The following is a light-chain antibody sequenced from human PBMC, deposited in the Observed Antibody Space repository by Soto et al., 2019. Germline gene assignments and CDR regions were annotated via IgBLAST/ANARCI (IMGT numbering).Light chain of an antibody. Sequence: QSVLTQPPSVSGAPGQRVTISCTGSSSNIGSTYDVQWYQQLPGTAPKLLIHGNTDRPSGVPDRFSGSKSGTSASLANTGLQADDEADYYCQSYDDSLSVHYVFGTGTKLTVL. CDR1: SSNIGSTYD. V-gene: IGLV1-40*01. J-gene: IGLJ1*01. CDR3: QSYDDSLSVHYV. CDR2: GNT.